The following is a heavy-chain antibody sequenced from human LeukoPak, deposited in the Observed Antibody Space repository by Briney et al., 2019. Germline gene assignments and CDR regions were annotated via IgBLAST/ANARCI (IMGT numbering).Heavy chain of an antibody. CDR2: INSDGSST. J-gene: IGHJ4*02. V-gene: IGHV3-74*01. CDR3: ARERKYDSNFDY. CDR1: GFTFRSYW. Sequence: GGSLRLSCAASGFTFRSYWMHWVRQAPGKGLEWVSRINSDGSSTSYADSVKGRFTISRDNAKNTLYLQMNSLRAEDTAVYYCARERKYDSNFDYWGQGTLGTVSS. D-gene: IGHD1-1*01.